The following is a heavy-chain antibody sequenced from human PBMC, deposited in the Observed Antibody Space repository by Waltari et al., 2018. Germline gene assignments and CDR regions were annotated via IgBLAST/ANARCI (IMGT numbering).Heavy chain of an antibody. D-gene: IGHD1-26*01. CDR1: GFMFTDYF. Sequence: QVQLVESGGGLVKPGESLRLSCAASGFMFTDYFLTWISQAPGNGLEWVSYISGGGTTIYYADSVKGRVTISRDNAKNTLYLQMNSLRAEDTAVYYCAKVNRGSYYFDYWGQGTLVTVSS. CDR2: ISGGGTTI. J-gene: IGHJ4*02. CDR3: AKVNRGSYYFDY. V-gene: IGHV3-11*01.